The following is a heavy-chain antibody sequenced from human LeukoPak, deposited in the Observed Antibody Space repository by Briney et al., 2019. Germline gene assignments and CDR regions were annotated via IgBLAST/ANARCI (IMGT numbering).Heavy chain of an antibody. V-gene: IGHV3-21*01. CDR3: ARDHEAPSPNWMSNWFDH. D-gene: IGHD1-1*01. CDR2: ISSSSSYI. CDR1: GFTFSSYS. J-gene: IGHJ5*02. Sequence: GGSLRLSCAASGFTFSSYSMNWVRQAPGKGLEWVSSISSSSSYIYYADSVKGRFTISRDNAKNSLYLQMNSLRAEDTAVYYCARDHEAPSPNWMSNWFDHWGQGTLVTVSS.